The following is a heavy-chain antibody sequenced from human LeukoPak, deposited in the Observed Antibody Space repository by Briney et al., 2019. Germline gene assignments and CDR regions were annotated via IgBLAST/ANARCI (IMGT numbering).Heavy chain of an antibody. Sequence: GGSLRLSCAASGFTFSSYSMNWVRQAPGKGLKWVSSISSSSSYIYYADSVKGRFTISRDSAKNSLYLQMNSLRAEDTAVYYCARESMITFGGVIAHNDYWGQGTLVTVSS. J-gene: IGHJ4*02. D-gene: IGHD3-16*02. CDR2: ISSSSSYI. V-gene: IGHV3-21*01. CDR3: ARESMITFGGVIAHNDY. CDR1: GFTFSSYS.